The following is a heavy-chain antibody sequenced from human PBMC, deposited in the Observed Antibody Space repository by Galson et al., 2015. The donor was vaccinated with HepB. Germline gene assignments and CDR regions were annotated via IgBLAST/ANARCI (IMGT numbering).Heavy chain of an antibody. CDR2: IRSKAYGGTT. CDR3: TRVPGGYCSSTSCYGEPFDY. Sequence: SLRLSCAASGFTFGDYAMSWFRQAPGKGLEWVGFIRSKAYGGTTEYAASVKGRFTISRDDSKSIAYLQMNSLKTEDTAVYYCTRVPGGYCSSTSCYGEPFDYWGQGTLVTVSS. D-gene: IGHD2-2*01. J-gene: IGHJ4*02. CDR1: GFTFGDYA. V-gene: IGHV3-49*03.